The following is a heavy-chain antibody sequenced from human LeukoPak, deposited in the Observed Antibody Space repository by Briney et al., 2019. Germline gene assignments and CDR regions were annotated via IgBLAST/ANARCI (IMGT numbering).Heavy chain of an antibody. CDR1: GYTLTELS. Sequence: ASVKASCKVSGYTLTELSMHWVRQAPGKGLEWMGGFDPEDGETIYAQKFRGRVTMTEDTSTDTAYMELSSLRSEDTAVYYCATTYYYDSSGYHNWFDPWGQGTLVTVSS. CDR2: FDPEDGET. CDR3: ATTYYYDSSGYHNWFDP. J-gene: IGHJ5*02. D-gene: IGHD3-22*01. V-gene: IGHV1-24*01.